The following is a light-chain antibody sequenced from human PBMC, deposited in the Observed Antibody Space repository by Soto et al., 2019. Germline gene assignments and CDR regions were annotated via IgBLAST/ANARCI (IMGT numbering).Light chain of an antibody. CDR2: DAS. Sequence: DIVSGHSPTTLALSPVERAPLSWGASQSVSSSRLAWYQQKPALAPRLLIHDASNRATGIPARFSGSGSGTDFTLTISRLEPEDFAVYYCQQYGNSPQTFGQGTKVDIK. CDR1: QSVSSSR. J-gene: IGKJ1*01. V-gene: IGKV3D-20*01. CDR3: QQYGNSPQT.